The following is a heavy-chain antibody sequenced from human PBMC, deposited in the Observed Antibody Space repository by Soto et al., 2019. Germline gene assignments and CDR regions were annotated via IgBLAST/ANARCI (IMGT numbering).Heavy chain of an antibody. CDR1: GSSVNTYS. V-gene: IGHV4-4*07. J-gene: IGHJ6*02. Sequence: SEXLSLTCTVSGSSVNTYSWSWIRQPAWRGLEWIGRIYTSASTNYSPSLKGRVTLSVDTSKNQVSLKLTSVTAADTAIYYCAKDREEGYNFYYGMDVWGQGTTVTVAS. CDR3: AKDREEGYNFYYGMDV. D-gene: IGHD2-2*02. CDR2: IYTSAST.